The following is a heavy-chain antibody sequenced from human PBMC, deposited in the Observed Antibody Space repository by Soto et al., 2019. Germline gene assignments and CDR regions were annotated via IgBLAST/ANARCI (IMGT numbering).Heavy chain of an antibody. CDR2: ISWDSSII. CDR3: AKDNGGVWSVTRGGFYAYYGMDV. V-gene: IGHV3-9*01. J-gene: IGHJ6*02. D-gene: IGHD3-3*01. CDR1: GFTFGDHA. Sequence: EMQLVESGGDLVQPGGSLRLSCAASGFTFGDHAMHWVRQGPGRGLEWVSGISWDSSIIDYGDSVKGRFTISRDNAKNSLYLQMNSLRPEDTALYFCAKDNGGVWSVTRGGFYAYYGMDVWGQGTTVIVSS.